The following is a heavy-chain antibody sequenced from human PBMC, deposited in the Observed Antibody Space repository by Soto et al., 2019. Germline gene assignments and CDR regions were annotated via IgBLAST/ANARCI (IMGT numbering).Heavy chain of an antibody. D-gene: IGHD2-21*02. CDR1: GGTISRYY. CDR3: ARDLWGYCGTDCYPLDV. J-gene: IGHJ6*02. Sequence: QVQLQESGPGLVKPSATLSLTCTVSGGTISRYYWSWNRQPPGKGLEWIGHMYNTASTVYNPSFKSRVTISVDTSKNQFSLKLNSVTAADTAVYYCARDLWGYCGTDCYPLDVWGQGTTVTVSS. V-gene: IGHV4-59*01. CDR2: MYNTAST.